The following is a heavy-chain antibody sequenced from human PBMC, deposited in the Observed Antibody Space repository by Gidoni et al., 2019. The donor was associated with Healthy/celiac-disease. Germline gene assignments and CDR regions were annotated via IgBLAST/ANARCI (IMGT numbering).Heavy chain of an antibody. V-gene: IGHV1-3*01. CDR2: INAGNGNT. D-gene: IGHD5-18*01. CDR1: SYA. Sequence: SYAMHWVRQAPGQRLEWMGWINAGNGNTKYSQKFQGRVTITRDTSASTAYMELSSLRSEDTAVYYCARQGVTRSYYYGMDVWGQGTTVTVSS. CDR3: ARQGVTRSYYYGMDV. J-gene: IGHJ6*02.